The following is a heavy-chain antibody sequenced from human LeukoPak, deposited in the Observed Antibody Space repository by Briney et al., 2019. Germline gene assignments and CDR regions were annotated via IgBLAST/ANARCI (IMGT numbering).Heavy chain of an antibody. D-gene: IGHD6-19*01. CDR1: GGSISSSSYY. J-gene: IGHJ5*02. CDR2: IYYSGST. Sequence: SETLSLTCTVSGGSISSSSYYWGWIRQPPGKGLEWIGYIYYSGSTNYNPSLKSRVTISVDTSKNQFSLKLSSVTAADTAVYYCARTAVAVLGGFDPWGQGTLVTVSS. CDR3: ARTAVAVLGGFDP. V-gene: IGHV4-61*05.